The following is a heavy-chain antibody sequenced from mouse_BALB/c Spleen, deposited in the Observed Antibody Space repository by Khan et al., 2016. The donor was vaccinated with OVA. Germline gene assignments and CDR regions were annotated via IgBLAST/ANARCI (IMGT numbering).Heavy chain of an antibody. CDR3: TRGGARATMISWFAY. V-gene: IGHV1S81*02. J-gene: IGHJ3*01. D-gene: IGHD2-4*01. Sequence: QVQLQQPGAELVKPGASVKLSCKASGYTFTSYYMYWVKQRPGQGLEWIGGINPSNGGTNFNEKFKSKATLNVDKSTSTAYMQLSSLTAEVTAVYYGTRGGARATMISWFAYWGQGTLVTVSA. CDR2: INPSNGGT. CDR1: GYTFTSYY.